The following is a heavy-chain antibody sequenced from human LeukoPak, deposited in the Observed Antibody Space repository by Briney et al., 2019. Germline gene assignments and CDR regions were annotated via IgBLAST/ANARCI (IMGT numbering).Heavy chain of an antibody. D-gene: IGHD2-2*01. V-gene: IGHV1-3*01. CDR1: RYTFTSYA. J-gene: IGHJ4*02. Sequence: ASVKVSCKASRYTFTSYAMHWVCQAPGQRLEWMGWINAGNGNTKYPQKFQGRVTITRDTSASTAYMELSSLRSEDTAVYYCARDGVVVPAAYDYWGQGTLVTVSS. CDR2: INAGNGNT. CDR3: ARDGVVVPAAYDY.